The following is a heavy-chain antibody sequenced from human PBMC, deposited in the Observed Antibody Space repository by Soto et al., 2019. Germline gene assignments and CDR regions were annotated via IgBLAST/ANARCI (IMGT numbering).Heavy chain of an antibody. CDR1: GGTFSSYA. CDR3: ARDDEYYFDY. CDR2: IIPIFGTA. V-gene: IGHV1-69*13. J-gene: IGHJ4*02. Sequence: SVKVSCEASGGTFSSYAISWVRQAPGQGLEWMGGIIPIFGTANYAQKFQGRVTITADESTSTAYMELSSLRSVDMAVYYCARDDEYYFDYWGQGTLVTVSS.